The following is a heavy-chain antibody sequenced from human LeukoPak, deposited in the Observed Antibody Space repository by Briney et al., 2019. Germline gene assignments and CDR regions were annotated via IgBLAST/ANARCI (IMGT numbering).Heavy chain of an antibody. V-gene: IGHV4-39*01. CDR1: GDSISSSPYY. Sequence: SETLSLTCTVFGDSISSSPYYWGWIRQSPGKGLKWLGSIYSSGSTYYNPSLKSRVTISVDTSRNQFSLKLSSVTAADTAVYYCARDSYGGYRDFDDWGQGTLVTVSS. CDR2: IYSSGST. J-gene: IGHJ4*02. D-gene: IGHD4-23*01. CDR3: ARDSYGGYRDFDD.